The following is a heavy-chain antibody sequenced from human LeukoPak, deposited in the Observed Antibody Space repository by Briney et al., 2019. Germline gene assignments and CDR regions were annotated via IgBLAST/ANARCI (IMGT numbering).Heavy chain of an antibody. D-gene: IGHD6-6*01. CDR1: GGSFSGYY. CDR2: INHSGST. CDR3: ARVLSIAARPPRVGAFDI. V-gene: IGHV4-34*01. Sequence: PSETLSLTCAVYGGSFSGYYWSWIRQPPGKGLEWIGEINHSGSTNYNPSLKSRVTISVDTSKNQFSLKLSSVTAADTAVYYCARVLSIAARPPRVGAFDIWGQGTMATVSS. J-gene: IGHJ3*02.